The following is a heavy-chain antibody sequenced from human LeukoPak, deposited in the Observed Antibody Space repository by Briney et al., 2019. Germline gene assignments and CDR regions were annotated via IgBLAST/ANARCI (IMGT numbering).Heavy chain of an antibody. CDR2: IYPGDSDT. CDR1: GYSFTNYW. D-gene: IGHD6-13*01. V-gene: IGHV5-51*01. CDR3: ARLGLGSSWILDY. J-gene: IGHJ4*02. Sequence: GESPKISCKGSGYSFTNYWIGWVRQMPGKGLEWMGIIYPGDSDTRNSPSFQGQVTISADKSTSTAYLQWSSLKASDTAMYYCARLGLGSSWILDYWGQGTLVTVSS.